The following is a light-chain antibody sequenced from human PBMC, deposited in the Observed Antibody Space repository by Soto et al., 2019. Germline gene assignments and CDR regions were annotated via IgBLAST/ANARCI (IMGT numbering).Light chain of an antibody. CDR1: QDISNY. Sequence: DIQMTQSPSSLSASVGDRVTITCQASQDISNYLNWYQQKPGKAPKLLIYDASNLETGVPSRFSGSGSGTEFTLTISSLQPDDFATYYCQQYNDYSPWTFGQGTKVDIK. V-gene: IGKV1-33*01. CDR2: DAS. J-gene: IGKJ1*01. CDR3: QQYNDYSPWT.